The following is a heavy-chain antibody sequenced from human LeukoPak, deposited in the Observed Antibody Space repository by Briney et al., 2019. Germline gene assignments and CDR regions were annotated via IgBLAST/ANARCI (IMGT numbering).Heavy chain of an antibody. V-gene: IGHV4-39*01. CDR2: IYYSGST. Sequence: PSETLSLTCTVSGGSISSSSYHWGWIRQPPGKGLEWIGSIYYSGSTYYNPSLKSRVTISVDTSKNQFSLKLSSVTAADTAVYYCARPAAPFAWFDPWGQGTLVTVSS. CDR3: ARPAAPFAWFDP. J-gene: IGHJ5*02. D-gene: IGHD6-6*01. CDR1: GGSISSSSYH.